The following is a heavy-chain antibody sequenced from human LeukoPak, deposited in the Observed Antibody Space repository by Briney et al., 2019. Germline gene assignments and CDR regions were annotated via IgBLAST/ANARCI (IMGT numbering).Heavy chain of an antibody. J-gene: IGHJ4*02. CDR2: IRYDGSNK. CDR1: GFTFSSYG. D-gene: IGHD6-13*01. V-gene: IGHV3-30*02. Sequence: PGGSPRLSCAASGFTFSSYGMHWVRQAPGKGLEWVAFIRYDGSNKYYADSVKGRFTISRDNSKNTLYLQMKSLRAEDTAVYYCAKEATYSSSWYSADYWGQGTLVTVSS. CDR3: AKEATYSSSWYSADY.